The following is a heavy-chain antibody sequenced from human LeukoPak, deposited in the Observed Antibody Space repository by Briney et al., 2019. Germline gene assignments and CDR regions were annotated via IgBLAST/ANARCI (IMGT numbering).Heavy chain of an antibody. CDR1: GGSFSGYY. V-gene: IGHV4-34*01. D-gene: IGHD3-16*01. CDR3: ARVLDLSKRGLDAFDI. Sequence: PSETLSLTCAVYGGSFSGYYWSWIRQPPGKGLEWIGEINHSGSTNYNPSLKSRVTITVDTSKNQFSLKLSSVTAADTAVYYCARVLDLSKRGLDAFDIWGQGTMVTVSS. J-gene: IGHJ3*02. CDR2: INHSGST.